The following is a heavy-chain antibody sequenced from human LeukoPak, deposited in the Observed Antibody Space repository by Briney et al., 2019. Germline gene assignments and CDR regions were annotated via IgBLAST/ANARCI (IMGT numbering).Heavy chain of an antibody. CDR2: IYSGGST. D-gene: IGHD3-10*01. V-gene: IGHV3-53*01. CDR1: GFTVSSNY. J-gene: IGHJ4*02. Sequence: PGGSLRLSCAASGFTVSSNYMSWVRQAPGKGLEWVSVIYSGGSTYYADSVKGRFTISRDNSKNTLYLHMNSLRAEDTAVYYCAREKESSFDYWGQGTLVTVSS. CDR3: AREKESSFDY.